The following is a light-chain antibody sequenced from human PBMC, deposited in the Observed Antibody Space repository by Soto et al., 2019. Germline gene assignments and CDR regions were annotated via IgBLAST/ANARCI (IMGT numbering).Light chain of an antibody. V-gene: IGKV3D-15*01. CDR2: SAS. Sequence: EIVMTQSPATLSVSPGERATLSCRASQSVNYNLAWYQQKPGQAPRLLIYSASTRATGTPARFSGSGSGIEFTLTISRLQSEDFAVYYCQQYNNWPPLTFGGGTKVDIK. CDR3: QQYNNWPPLT. J-gene: IGKJ4*01. CDR1: QSVNYN.